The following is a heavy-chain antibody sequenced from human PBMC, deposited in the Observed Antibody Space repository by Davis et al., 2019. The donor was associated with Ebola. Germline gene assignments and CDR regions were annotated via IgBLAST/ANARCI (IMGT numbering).Heavy chain of an antibody. CDR1: GYDFSSYY. Sequence: GESLKISCQASGYDFSSYYIGWVRQTPGGGLEWMGIIYPGDSDRQYRPSFLGLVTISADKSLNSVYLEWGALNASDTAIYFCARLFSTGRVVYGMDLWGQGTT. V-gene: IGHV5-51*01. D-gene: IGHD2-8*02. CDR2: IYPGDSDR. CDR3: ARLFSTGRVVYGMDL. J-gene: IGHJ6*02.